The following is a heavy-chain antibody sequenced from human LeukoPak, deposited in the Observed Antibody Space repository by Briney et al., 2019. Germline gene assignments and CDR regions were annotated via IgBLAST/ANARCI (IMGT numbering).Heavy chain of an antibody. CDR1: GFTFTSSA. V-gene: IGHV1-58*01. CDR3: ARAYYYGSGSLNRFDY. D-gene: IGHD3-10*01. J-gene: IGHJ4*02. Sequence: GTSVKVSCKAAGFTFTSSAVQWVRQARGQRLEWIGWIVVGSGNTNYAQKFQERVTITRDMSTSTAYMELSSLRSEDTAVYYCARAYYYGSGSLNRFDYWGQGTLVTVSS. CDR2: IVVGSGNT.